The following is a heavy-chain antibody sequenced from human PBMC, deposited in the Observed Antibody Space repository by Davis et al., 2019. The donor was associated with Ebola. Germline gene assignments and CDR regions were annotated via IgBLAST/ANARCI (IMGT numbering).Heavy chain of an antibody. J-gene: IGHJ4*02. Sequence: PGGSLRLSCAASGFTFSSYSMNWVRQAPGKGLEWVAVISYDGSNKYYADSVKGRFTISRDNSKNTLYLQMNSLRAEDTAVYYCAKAFRAGDNVIIDYWGQGTLVTVSS. V-gene: IGHV3-30*18. CDR3: AKAFRAGDNVIIDY. CDR2: ISYDGSNK. CDR1: GFTFSSYS. D-gene: IGHD7-27*01.